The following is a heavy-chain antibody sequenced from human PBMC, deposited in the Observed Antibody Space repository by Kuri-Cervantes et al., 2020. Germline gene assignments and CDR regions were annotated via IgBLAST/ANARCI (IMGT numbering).Heavy chain of an antibody. J-gene: IGHJ6*02. D-gene: IGHD3-9*01. Sequence: GESLKISCAASGFTFSSYGMHWVRQAPGKGLEWVAVISYDGSNKYYADSVKGRFTISRDNSKNTLYLQMNSLRAEDTAVYYCAKGGGDWLLQKDNMDVWGQGTTVTVSS. V-gene: IGHV3-30*18. CDR2: ISYDGSNK. CDR3: AKGGGDWLLQKDNMDV. CDR1: GFTFSSYG.